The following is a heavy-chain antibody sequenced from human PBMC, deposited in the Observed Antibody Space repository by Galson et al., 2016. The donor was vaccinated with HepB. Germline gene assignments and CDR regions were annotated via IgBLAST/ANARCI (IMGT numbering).Heavy chain of an antibody. Sequence: CAISGDSASSNSAAWSWIRQSPSRGLGWLGRTYYRSKWFHDYAVSVRSRMNINPDTSKNQFSLQLNSMTPEDTAVYYCARGASERRAFDIWGQGTMVTVSS. CDR3: ARGASERRAFDI. V-gene: IGHV6-1*01. J-gene: IGHJ3*02. CDR1: GDSASSNSAA. D-gene: IGHD3-16*01. CDR2: TYYRSKWFH.